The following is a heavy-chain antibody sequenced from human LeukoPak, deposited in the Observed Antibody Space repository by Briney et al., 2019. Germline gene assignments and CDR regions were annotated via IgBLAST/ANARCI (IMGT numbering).Heavy chain of an antibody. CDR3: ARVGYSYGKYYFDY. CDR2: ISAYNGDT. Sequence: GASVKVSCKASGYTFTVYHMHWVRQAPGQGLEWMGWISAYNGDTSYAQKLQGRVTMTTDTSTSTAYMELRSLRSDDTAVYYCARVGYSYGKYYFDYWGQGTMVTVSS. V-gene: IGHV1-18*04. D-gene: IGHD5-18*01. CDR1: GYTFTVYH. J-gene: IGHJ4*02.